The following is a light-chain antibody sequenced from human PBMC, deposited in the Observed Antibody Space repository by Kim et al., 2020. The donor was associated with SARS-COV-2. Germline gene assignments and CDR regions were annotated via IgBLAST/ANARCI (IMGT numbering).Light chain of an antibody. V-gene: IGLV3-19*01. Sequence: SSELTQDPAVSVALGQTVRITCQGHSLRRFYASWYQLKPGQAPVFVLYGKNNRPSGIPDRFSGSSSGNTASMTITGAQAEDEADYYCNSRDSSGNSYVFG. J-gene: IGLJ1*01. CDR1: SLRRFY. CDR3: NSRDSSGNSYV. CDR2: GKN.